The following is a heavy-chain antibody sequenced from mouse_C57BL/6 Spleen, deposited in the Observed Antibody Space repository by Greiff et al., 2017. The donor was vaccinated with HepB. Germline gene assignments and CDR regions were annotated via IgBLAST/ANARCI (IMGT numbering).Heavy chain of an antibody. CDR1: GYTFTSYW. CDR3: ARSPLITTVVDPFNY. J-gene: IGHJ2*01. V-gene: IGHV1-50*01. D-gene: IGHD1-1*01. CDR2: IDPSDSYT. Sequence: VQLQQSGAELVKPGASVKLSCKASGYTFTSYWMQWVKQRPGQGLEWIGEIDPSDSYTNYNQKFKGKATLTVDTSSSTAYMQLSSLTSEDSAVYYRARSPLITTVVDPFNYWGQGTTLTVSS.